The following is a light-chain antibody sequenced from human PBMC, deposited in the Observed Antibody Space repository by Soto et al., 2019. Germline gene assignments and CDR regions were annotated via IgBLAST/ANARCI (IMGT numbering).Light chain of an antibody. CDR1: SSDVGGYNY. J-gene: IGLJ3*02. CDR3: CSYAGSYTWV. Sequence: QSALTQPRSVSGSPGQSVTTSCTGTSSDVGGYNYVSWYQQHPGKAPKLMLYDVSRRPSGVPDRFSGSKSGNTASLTISGLQAEDEADYFCCSYAGSYTWVFGGGTQLTVL. CDR2: DVS. V-gene: IGLV2-11*01.